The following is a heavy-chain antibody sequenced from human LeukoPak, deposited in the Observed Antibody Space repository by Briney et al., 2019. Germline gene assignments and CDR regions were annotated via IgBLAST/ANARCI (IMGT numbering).Heavy chain of an antibody. D-gene: IGHD1-7*01. CDR2: ISYDGSNK. Sequence: GRSLRLSCAASGFTFSSYAMHWVRQAPGKGLEWVAVISYDGSNKYYADSVKGRFTISRDNSKNTLYLQMNSLRAEDTAVYYCAAKGTGTTPFWGQGILVTVSS. CDR1: GFTFSSYA. J-gene: IGHJ4*02. V-gene: IGHV3-30-3*01. CDR3: AAKGTGTTPF.